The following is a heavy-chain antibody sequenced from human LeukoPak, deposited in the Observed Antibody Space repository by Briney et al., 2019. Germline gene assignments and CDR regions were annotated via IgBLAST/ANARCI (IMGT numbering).Heavy chain of an antibody. V-gene: IGHV1-69*04. CDR3: AAVVGATMDLGDY. CDR1: GGTFSSYA. CDR2: IIPILGIA. J-gene: IGHJ4*02. Sequence: SVKVSCKASGGTFSSYAISWVRQAPGQGLEWMGRIIPILGIANYAQKFQGRVTMTTDTSTSTAYMELRSLRSDDTAVYYCAAVVGATMDLGDYWGQGTLVTVSS. D-gene: IGHD1-26*01.